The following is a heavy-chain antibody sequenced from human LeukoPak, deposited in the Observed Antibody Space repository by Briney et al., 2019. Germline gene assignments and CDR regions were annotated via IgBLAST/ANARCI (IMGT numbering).Heavy chain of an antibody. J-gene: IGHJ6*04. V-gene: IGHV3-7*01. CDR3: AELGITMIGGV. Sequence: PGGSLRLSCAASGFTFSSYWMSWVRQAPGKGREWVANIKQDGSEKYYVDSVKGGFTISRDNAKNSLYLQMNRLRAEDTAVYYCAELGITMIGGVWGKGTTVTISS. CDR1: GFTFSSYW. D-gene: IGHD3-10*02. CDR2: IKQDGSEK.